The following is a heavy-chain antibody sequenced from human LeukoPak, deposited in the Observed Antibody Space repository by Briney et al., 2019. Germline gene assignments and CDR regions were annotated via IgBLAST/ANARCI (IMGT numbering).Heavy chain of an antibody. D-gene: IGHD7-27*01. CDR3: AKGLGNWGPGDAFDI. CDR1: GFTFSSYA. Sequence: PGGSLRLSCAASGFTFSSYAMSWVRQAPGKGLEWVSGISGSGGSTYYADSVKGRFTISRDNSKDTLYLQMNSLRAEDTAVYYCAKGLGNWGPGDAFDIWGQGTMVTVSS. J-gene: IGHJ3*02. V-gene: IGHV3-23*01. CDR2: ISGSGGST.